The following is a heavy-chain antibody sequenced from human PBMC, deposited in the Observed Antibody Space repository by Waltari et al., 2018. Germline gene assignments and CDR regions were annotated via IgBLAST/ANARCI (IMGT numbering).Heavy chain of an antibody. V-gene: IGHV1-69*05. CDR2: IIPIFGTA. CDR1: GGTFSSYA. J-gene: IGHJ4*02. D-gene: IGHD3-22*01. Sequence: QVQLVQSGAEVKKPGSSVKVSCQASGGTFSSYAISWVRPAPGQGLEWMGGIIPIFGTANYAQKFQGRVTITTDESTSTAYMELSSLRSEDTAVYYCARLAYDSSGQQGYWGQGTLVTVSS. CDR3: ARLAYDSSGQQGY.